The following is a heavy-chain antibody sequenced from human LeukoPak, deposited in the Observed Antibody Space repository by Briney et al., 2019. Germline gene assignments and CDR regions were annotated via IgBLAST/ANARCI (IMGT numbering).Heavy chain of an antibody. V-gene: IGHV4-34*01. CDR2: INHSGST. CDR3: ARGPPYSSGWYASTSYYFDY. D-gene: IGHD6-19*01. CDR1: GGSFSGYY. Sequence: SETLSLTCAVYGGSFSGYYWSWIRQPPGKGLEWIGEINHSGSTNYNPSLKSRVTISVDTSKNQSSLKLSSVTAADTAVYYCARGPPYSSGWYASTSYYFDYWGQGTLVTVSS. J-gene: IGHJ4*02.